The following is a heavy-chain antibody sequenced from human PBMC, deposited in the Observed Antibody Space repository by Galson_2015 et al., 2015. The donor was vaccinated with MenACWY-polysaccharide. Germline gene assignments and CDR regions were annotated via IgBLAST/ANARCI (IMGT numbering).Heavy chain of an antibody. D-gene: IGHD2-8*01. J-gene: IGHJ4*02. CDR1: GFIFSDYN. CDR2: ITSRSSYL. Sequence: SLRLSCAASGFIFSDYNMNWVRRAPGKGLERVSSITSRSSYLKYADSVKGRFTISRDDANNSLSLQINSLRAEGTAVYYCARDQDACTYVCVLDKWGQGIHLTFSS. CDR3: ARDQDACTYVCVLDK. V-gene: IGHV3-21*01.